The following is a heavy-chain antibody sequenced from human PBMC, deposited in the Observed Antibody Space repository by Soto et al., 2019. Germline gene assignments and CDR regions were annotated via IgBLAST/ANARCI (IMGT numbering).Heavy chain of an antibody. CDR2: ISAYSGNT. D-gene: IGHD1-1*01. CDR1: GYTFTSYG. CDR3: ARGSNDIDY. J-gene: IGHJ4*02. Sequence: QVQLVQSGAEVKKPGASVKVSCKASGYTFTSYGISWVRQAPGQGLEWMGWISAYSGNTNYAQKLQGRVTMTTDTTRSTGYMALRSLRSDDTAVYYGARGSNDIDYCGQGTLVTVSS. V-gene: IGHV1-18*01.